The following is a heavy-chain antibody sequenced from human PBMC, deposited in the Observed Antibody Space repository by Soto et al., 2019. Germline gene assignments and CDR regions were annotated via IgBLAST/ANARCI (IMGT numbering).Heavy chain of an antibody. CDR3: ARWGTTGGFDL. Sequence: QLQLVESGGGVVQPGTSLRLSCAASGFRFKSFVMHWVRQAPGKGLEWVAFTSYDGSNKDYGDSVKGRFTVSRDNSQNTLLLQMDFLRTEDTALYYCARWGTTGGFDLWGQGTLVSVSS. CDR2: TSYDGSNK. V-gene: IGHV3-30*19. J-gene: IGHJ4*02. CDR1: GFRFKSFV. D-gene: IGHD3-16*01.